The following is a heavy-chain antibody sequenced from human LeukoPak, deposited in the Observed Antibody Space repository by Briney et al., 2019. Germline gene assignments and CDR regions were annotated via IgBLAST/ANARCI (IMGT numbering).Heavy chain of an antibody. J-gene: IGHJ4*02. D-gene: IGHD3-10*01. CDR3: AKHGSGSYQGY. CDR1: GGSFSGYY. V-gene: IGHV4-34*01. Sequence: SETLSLTCAVYGGSFSGYYWSWIRQPPGKGLEWIGEINHSGSTNYNPSLKSRVTISVDKSKNQFFLELTSVTAADTAVYYCAKHGSGSYQGYWGQGTLVTVSP. CDR2: INHSGST.